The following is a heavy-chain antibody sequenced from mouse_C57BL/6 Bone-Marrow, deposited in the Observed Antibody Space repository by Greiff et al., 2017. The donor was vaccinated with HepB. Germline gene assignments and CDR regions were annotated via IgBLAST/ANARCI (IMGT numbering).Heavy chain of an antibody. CDR2: IWWDDDK. Sequence: QVQLKESGPGILQPSQTLSLTCSFSGFSLSTFGMGVGWIRQPSGKGLEWLAHIWWDDDKYYNPALKSRLTISKDTSKNQGFLKIANVDTADTATYYCARIGPLYDGYWFAYWGQGTLVTVSA. CDR3: ARIGPLYDGYWFAY. J-gene: IGHJ3*01. CDR1: GFSLSTFGMG. D-gene: IGHD2-3*01. V-gene: IGHV8-8*01.